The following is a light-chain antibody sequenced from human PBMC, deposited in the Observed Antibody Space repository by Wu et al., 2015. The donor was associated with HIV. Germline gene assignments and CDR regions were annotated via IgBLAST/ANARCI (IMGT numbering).Light chain of an antibody. J-gene: IGKJ2*03. CDR3: QQYDRSPPLYS. Sequence: ESVLTQSPGTLSLSLGERATLSCRASQTVSSSYLAWYQQKPGQAPRLLIYGASNRATGIPDRFTGSGSGTDFTLTISRLEPEDFAVYYCQQYDRSPPLYSFGQGTKLEIK. CDR2: GAS. V-gene: IGKV3-20*01. CDR1: QTVSSSY.